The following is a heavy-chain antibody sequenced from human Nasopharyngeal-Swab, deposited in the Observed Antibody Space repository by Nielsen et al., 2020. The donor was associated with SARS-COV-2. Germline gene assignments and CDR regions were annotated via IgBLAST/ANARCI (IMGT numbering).Heavy chain of an antibody. Sequence: SLKISWAASGFTFDDYAMHWVRQAPGKGLEWVSGISWNSGSIGYADSVKGRFTISRDNAKNSLYLQMNSLRAEDTALYYCAKGNLKDAFGIWGQGTMVTVSS. CDR1: GFTFDDYA. J-gene: IGHJ3*02. CDR2: ISWNSGSI. CDR3: AKGNLKDAFGI. V-gene: IGHV3-9*01.